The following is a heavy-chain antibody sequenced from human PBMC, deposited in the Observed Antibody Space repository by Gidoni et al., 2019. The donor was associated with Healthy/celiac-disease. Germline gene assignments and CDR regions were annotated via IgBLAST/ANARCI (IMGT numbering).Heavy chain of an antibody. CDR3: AKVDKYSPNILVVVAATPWYFDL. D-gene: IGHD2-15*01. Sequence: EVQLLESGGGLVQPGGSLRLSCAASGSPFSSYAMTWVRLAPGKGLEWVSAISGSGGSTYYADSVKGRFTISRDNSKNTLYLQMNSLRAEDTAVYYCAKVDKYSPNILVVVAATPWYFDLWGRGTLVTVSS. J-gene: IGHJ2*01. CDR1: GSPFSSYA. V-gene: IGHV3-23*01. CDR2: ISGSGGST.